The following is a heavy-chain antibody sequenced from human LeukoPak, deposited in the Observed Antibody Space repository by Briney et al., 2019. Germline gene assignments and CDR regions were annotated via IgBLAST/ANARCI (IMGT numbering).Heavy chain of an antibody. J-gene: IGHJ4*02. Sequence: PGRSLRLSCAASGFTFSSYAMHWVRQAPGKGLEWVANIRQDGNEKYYVGSVRGRFTISRDNAKNSLYLQMNSLRAEDTAVYYCARHYDILTGTFPYYWGQGTLVTVSS. CDR2: IRQDGNEK. D-gene: IGHD3-9*01. CDR3: ARHYDILTGTFPYY. V-gene: IGHV3-7*03. CDR1: GFTFSSYA.